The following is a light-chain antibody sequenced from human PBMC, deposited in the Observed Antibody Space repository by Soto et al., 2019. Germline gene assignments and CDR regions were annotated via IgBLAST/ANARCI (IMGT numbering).Light chain of an antibody. V-gene: IGKV3-15*01. CDR3: XXSNNWPYT. CDR2: GVS. CDR1: QSVSDN. J-gene: IGKJ2*01. Sequence: EVVMTQSPATLSVSPGERATLSCRASQSVSDNLAWYQQKPGQAPRLLIYGVSTRATGVPARFSGRGSGTXXXLXXXXLQSXDFXXXXXXXSNNWPYTLGQGTKLDIK.